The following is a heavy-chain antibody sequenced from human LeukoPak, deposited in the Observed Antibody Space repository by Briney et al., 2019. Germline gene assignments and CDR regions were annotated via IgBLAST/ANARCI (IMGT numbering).Heavy chain of an antibody. V-gene: IGHV3-7*01. J-gene: IGHJ6*02. CDR1: GFTFSSYW. CDR2: IKQDGSEK. D-gene: IGHD6-13*01. CDR3: AREYSSSWYVLGYYYYGMDV. Sequence: GGSLRLSCAASGFTFSSYWMSWVRQAPGKGLEWVANIKQDGSEKYYVDSVKGRLTISRDNAKNSLYLQMNSLRAEDTAVYYCAREYSSSWYVLGYYYYGMDVWGQGTTVTVSS.